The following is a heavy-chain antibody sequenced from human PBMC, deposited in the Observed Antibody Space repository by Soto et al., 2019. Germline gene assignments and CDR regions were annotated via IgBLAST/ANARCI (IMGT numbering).Heavy chain of an antibody. J-gene: IGHJ4*02. V-gene: IGHV3-23*01. D-gene: IGHD5-12*01. Sequence: GSLRLSCAASGFTFSSYVMSWVRQAPGKGLEWVSAISGSGSGTYYADSVKGRFTISRDNSKNTLYVQMNSLRAEDTAVYYCVKSRSGYDFDYWGQGTLVTVSS. CDR3: VKSRSGYDFDY. CDR1: GFTFSSYV. CDR2: ISGSGSGT.